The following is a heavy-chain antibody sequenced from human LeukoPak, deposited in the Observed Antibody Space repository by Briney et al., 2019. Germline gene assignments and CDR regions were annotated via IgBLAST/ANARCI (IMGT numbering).Heavy chain of an antibody. V-gene: IGHV3-64*04. CDR3: VAGGFQYTFDI. CDR2: IVSNGDST. Sequence: GGSLRLSCSASGFTFSRYGMHWVRQAPGKGLEYVSAIVSNGDSTYYADSVKGRFTISRDNAKNALYLQMNSLRAEDTAVYYCVAGGFQYTFDIWGQGTRVTVSS. D-gene: IGHD5-12*01. J-gene: IGHJ3*02. CDR1: GFTFSRYG.